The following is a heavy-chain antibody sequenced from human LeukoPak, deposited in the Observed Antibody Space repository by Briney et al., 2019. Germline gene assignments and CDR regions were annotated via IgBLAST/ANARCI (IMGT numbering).Heavy chain of an antibody. Sequence: GGSLRLSCAASGFTLSEYGIHWVRQAPGKGLEWVAVLSYDGSDRYYADSVNGRFTISRDISSDTVSLQMNSLRVEDTALYFCARDRINVMVLVHDSGLDLWGQGTLVTVSS. V-gene: IGHV3-30*01. J-gene: IGHJ5*02. CDR1: GFTLSEYG. D-gene: IGHD2-15*01. CDR2: LSYDGSDR. CDR3: ARDRINVMVLVHDSGLDL.